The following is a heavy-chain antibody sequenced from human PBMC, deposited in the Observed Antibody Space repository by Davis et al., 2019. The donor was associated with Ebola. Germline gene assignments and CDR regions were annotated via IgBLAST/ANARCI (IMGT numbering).Heavy chain of an antibody. V-gene: IGHV3-30-3*01. Sequence: PGGSLRLSCAASGFTFSAYAMHWVRQAPGKGLEWVAVISYDGNNKYYADSVKGRFTISRDNSKNTLYLQMNSLRAEDTAVYYCARLQGWLQFGGFDFWGQGTLVTVSS. D-gene: IGHD5-24*01. CDR1: GFTFSAYA. CDR3: ARLQGWLQFGGFDF. CDR2: ISYDGNNK. J-gene: IGHJ4*02.